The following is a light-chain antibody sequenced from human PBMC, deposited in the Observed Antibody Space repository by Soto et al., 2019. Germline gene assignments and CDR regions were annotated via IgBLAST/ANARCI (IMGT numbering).Light chain of an antibody. CDR1: QSVSSN. J-gene: IGKJ3*01. CDR2: AAS. V-gene: IGKV3-15*01. CDR3: YQYHHWPPSFT. Sequence: IVVTQSPTKLSGSXXETAIPSYRAIQSVSSNLAWYQHKLGQAPRLLIYAASTRATGIPARFSGSGSGTDFTLTISSLQSEDLAVFYCYQYHHWPPSFTVGPGT.